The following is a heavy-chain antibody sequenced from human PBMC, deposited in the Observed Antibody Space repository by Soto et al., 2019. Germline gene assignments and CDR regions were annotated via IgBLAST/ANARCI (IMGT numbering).Heavy chain of an antibody. CDR1: GYTFTGYY. D-gene: IGHD6-6*01. J-gene: IGHJ4*02. Sequence: QVQLVQSGAEVKKPGASVKVSCKASGYTFTGYYMHWVRQAPGQGLEWMGWINPNSGGTNDAQKFQGWVTMTRDTSISTAYMELSRLRSDDTAVYYCARGGSYSSSSSDYWGQGTLVTVSS. V-gene: IGHV1-2*04. CDR3: ARGGSYSSSSSDY. CDR2: INPNSGGT.